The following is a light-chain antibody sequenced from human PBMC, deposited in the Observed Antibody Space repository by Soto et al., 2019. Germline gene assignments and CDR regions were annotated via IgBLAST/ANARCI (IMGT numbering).Light chain of an antibody. J-gene: IGKJ4*01. V-gene: IGKV1-9*01. CDR2: AAS. CDR1: QGISSY. CDR3: QQLNSYPRFT. Sequence: DIQLTQSPSFLSASVGDRVTITCRASQGISSYLAWYQQKPGKAPKLLIYAASTLQSGVPSRFSGSGSGTEFTLTICSLLPEDLATYYGQQLNSYPRFTFGGGTKVEIK.